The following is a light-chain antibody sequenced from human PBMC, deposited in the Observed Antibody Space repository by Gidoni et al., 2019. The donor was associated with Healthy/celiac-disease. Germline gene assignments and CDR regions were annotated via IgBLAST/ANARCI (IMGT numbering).Light chain of an antibody. V-gene: IGLV2-14*01. Sequence: QSALTQPASVSGSPGQSITISCTGTSSDVGGYNYVSWYQQPPGKAPKLMIYEVSNRPSGVSNRFSGSKSGNTASLTISGLQAEDEADYYCSSYTRSSTWVFGGGTKLTVL. CDR2: EVS. CDR3: SSYTRSSTWV. J-gene: IGLJ3*02. CDR1: SSDVGGYNY.